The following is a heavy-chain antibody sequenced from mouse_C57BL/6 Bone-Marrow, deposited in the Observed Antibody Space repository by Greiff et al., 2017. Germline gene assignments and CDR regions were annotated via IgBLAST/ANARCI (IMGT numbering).Heavy chain of an antibody. J-gene: IGHJ3*01. CDR2: IYPRSGNT. CDR1: GYTFTSYG. CDR3: ARQLSLPSFAY. D-gene: IGHD3-2*02. V-gene: IGHV1-81*01. Sequence: VQLQQSGAELVRPGASVKLSCKASGYTFTSYGISWVKQRTGQGLEWIGEIYPRSGNTYYNEKFKGKATLTADKSSSTAYMELRSLTSEDSAVYFRARQLSLPSFAYWGQGTLVTVSA.